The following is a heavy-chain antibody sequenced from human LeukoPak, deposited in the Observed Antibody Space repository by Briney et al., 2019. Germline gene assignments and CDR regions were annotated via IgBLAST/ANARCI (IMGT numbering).Heavy chain of an antibody. J-gene: IGHJ4*02. CDR3: SRDATGDH. Sequence: PGGSLRLSCAVSGFTFSDHYMDWVRQAPGKGLEWVGRSRNRAKSYTTDYAASVKGGFTISRDDSKSTLYPQMNSLETEDTAVYYCSRDATGDHWGQGTLVSVSS. CDR1: GFTFSDHY. V-gene: IGHV3-72*01. CDR2: SRNRAKSYTT.